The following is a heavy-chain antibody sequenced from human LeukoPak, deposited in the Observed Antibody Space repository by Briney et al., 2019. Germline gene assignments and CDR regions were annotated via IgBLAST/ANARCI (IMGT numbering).Heavy chain of an antibody. CDR3: ARGITMVRGVDHIWFDP. V-gene: IGHV1-18*04. J-gene: IGHJ5*02. CDR2: ISAYNGNT. D-gene: IGHD3-10*01. CDR1: GYTFTSYG. Sequence: ASVKVSCKASGYTFTSYGISWVRQAPGQGLEWMGWISAYNGNTNYAQKLQGRVTMTTDTSTSTAYMELRSLRSDDTAVYYCARGITMVRGVDHIWFDPWGQGTLVIVSS.